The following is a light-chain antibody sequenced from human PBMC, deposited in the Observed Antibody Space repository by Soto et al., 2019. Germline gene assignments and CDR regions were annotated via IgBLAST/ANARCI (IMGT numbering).Light chain of an antibody. Sequence: EIVLTQSPATLSLSPGETATLSCRASQSVSSYLAWYQQKPGQAPRLLIYDASNRATSIPVRFSGSGSGTDFTLTISSLEPEDFAFYYCQQRSNGLIPFGQGTRLEIK. CDR1: QSVSSY. CDR2: DAS. CDR3: QQRSNGLIP. J-gene: IGKJ5*01. V-gene: IGKV3-11*01.